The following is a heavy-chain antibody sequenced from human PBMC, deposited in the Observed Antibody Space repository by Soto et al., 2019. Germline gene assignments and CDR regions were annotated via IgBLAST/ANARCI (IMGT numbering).Heavy chain of an antibody. J-gene: IGHJ6*02. V-gene: IGHV4-31*03. CDR3: ARGSSSGSSPSGMDV. D-gene: IGHD3-10*01. Sequence: SETLSLTCTVSGGSISSGGYYWSWIRQHPGKGLEWIGYIYYSGSTYYNPPLKSRVTISVDTSKNQFSLKLSSVTAADTAVYYCARGSSSGSSPSGMDVWGQGTTVTVSS. CDR2: IYYSGST. CDR1: GGSISSGGYY.